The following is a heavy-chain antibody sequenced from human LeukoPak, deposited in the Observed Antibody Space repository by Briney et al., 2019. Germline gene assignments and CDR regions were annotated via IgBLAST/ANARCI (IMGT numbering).Heavy chain of an antibody. D-gene: IGHD4-17*01. V-gene: IGHV4-31*03. J-gene: IGHJ2*01. CDR3: ARGVGDYGWYFDL. CDR1: GGSISSGGYY. CDR2: IYYSGST. Sequence: SQTLFLTCTVSGGSISSGGYYWSWIRQHPGKGLEWIGYIYYSGSTYYNPSLKSRVTISVDTSKNQFSLKLSSVTAADTAVYYCARGVGDYGWYFDLWGRGTLVTVSS.